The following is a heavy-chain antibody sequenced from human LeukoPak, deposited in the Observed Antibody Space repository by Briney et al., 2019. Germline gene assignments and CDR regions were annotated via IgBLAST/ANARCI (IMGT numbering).Heavy chain of an antibody. Sequence: TGGSLRLSCAASGFTFSSYAMSWVRQAPGKGLEWVSAISGSGGSTYYADSVKGRFTISRDNSKNTLYLQMNSLRAEDTAVYYCAKDRAVAGLRDAFDIWGQGTMVTVSS. D-gene: IGHD6-19*01. CDR3: AKDRAVAGLRDAFDI. CDR1: GFTFSSYA. J-gene: IGHJ3*02. V-gene: IGHV3-23*01. CDR2: ISGSGGST.